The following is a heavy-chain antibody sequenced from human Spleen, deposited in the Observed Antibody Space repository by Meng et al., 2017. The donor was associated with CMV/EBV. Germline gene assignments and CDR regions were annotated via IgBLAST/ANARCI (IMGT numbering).Heavy chain of an antibody. J-gene: IGHJ4*02. Sequence: EVQLVESGGXXXXXGXSLXRACAASGFTFSSYSMNWVRQAPGKGLEWVSSISSSSSYIYYADSVKGRFTISRDNAKNSLYLQMNSLRAEDTAVYYCARSANYYDSSGYWSGYFDYWGQGTLVPSPQ. V-gene: IGHV3-21*01. CDR1: GFTFSSYS. D-gene: IGHD3-22*01. CDR2: ISSSSSYI. CDR3: ARSANYYDSSGYWSGYFDY.